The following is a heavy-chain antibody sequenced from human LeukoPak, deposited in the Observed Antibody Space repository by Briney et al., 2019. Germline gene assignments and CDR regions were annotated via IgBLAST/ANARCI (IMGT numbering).Heavy chain of an antibody. Sequence: GASVKVSCKASGYTFASYDINWVRQATGQGLEWMGWMNPNSGNTGYAQKFQGRVTMTRNTSISTAYMELSSLRSEDTAVYYCARGPRIAVAGPYYFDYWGQGTLVTVSS. J-gene: IGHJ4*02. CDR1: GYTFASYD. D-gene: IGHD6-19*01. CDR2: MNPNSGNT. V-gene: IGHV1-8*01. CDR3: ARGPRIAVAGPYYFDY.